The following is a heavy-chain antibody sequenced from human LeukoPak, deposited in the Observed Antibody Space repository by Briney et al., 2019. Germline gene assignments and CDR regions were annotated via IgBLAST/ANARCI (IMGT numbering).Heavy chain of an antibody. CDR1: GGSISRTTYY. V-gene: IGHV4-39*01. D-gene: IGHD7-27*01. CDR3: ARHGRGTDLGIPSWYFDL. J-gene: IGHJ2*01. CDR2: IYYSGST. Sequence: SETLSLTCTVSGGSISRTTYYWGWIRQPPGKGLEWIGSIYYSGSTYYNPSLKSRVTISVDTSKNQFSLKLSSVTAADTAVYYCARHGRGTDLGIPSWYFDLWGRGTLVTVSS.